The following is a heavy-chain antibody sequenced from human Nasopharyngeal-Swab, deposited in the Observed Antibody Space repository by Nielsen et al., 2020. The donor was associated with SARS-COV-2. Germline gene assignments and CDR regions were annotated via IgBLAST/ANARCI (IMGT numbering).Heavy chain of an antibody. J-gene: IGHJ4*02. CDR3: ARGRQWLVHSFDY. Sequence: SETLSLTCTVSGGSISSGGYYWSWIRQHPGKGLEWIGYIYYSGSTNYNPSLKSRVTISVDTSKNQFSLKLSSVTAADTAVYYCARGRQWLVHSFDYWGQGTLVTVSS. D-gene: IGHD6-19*01. CDR1: GGSISSGGYY. V-gene: IGHV4-61*08. CDR2: IYYSGST.